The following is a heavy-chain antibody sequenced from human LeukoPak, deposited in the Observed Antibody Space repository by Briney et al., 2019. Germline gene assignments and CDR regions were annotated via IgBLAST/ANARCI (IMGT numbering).Heavy chain of an antibody. Sequence: GGSLRLSCAASGFTFNNHWMTWVRQAPGKGLEWVANIKPDGNEKYYVDSVKGRFAISRDNAKNSLYLQMNSLRVEDTAVYYCVAAVHYRYFDYWGQGALVTVSS. CDR1: GFTFNNHW. CDR2: IKPDGNEK. CDR3: VAAVHYRYFDY. J-gene: IGHJ4*02. D-gene: IGHD3-10*01. V-gene: IGHV3-7*01.